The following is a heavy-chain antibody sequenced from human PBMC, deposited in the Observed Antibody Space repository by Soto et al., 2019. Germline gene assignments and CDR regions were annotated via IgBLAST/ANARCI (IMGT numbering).Heavy chain of an antibody. CDR3: AKDYRGDYYDSSGYFDY. CDR2: ISYDGSNK. D-gene: IGHD3-22*01. J-gene: IGHJ4*02. V-gene: IGHV3-30*18. CDR1: GFTFSSYG. Sequence: PGGSLRLSCAASGFTFSSYGMHWVRQAPGKGLEWVAVISYDGSNKYYADSVKGRFTISRDNSKNTLYLQMNSLRAEDTAVYYCAKDYRGDYYDSSGYFDYWGQGTLVTVSS.